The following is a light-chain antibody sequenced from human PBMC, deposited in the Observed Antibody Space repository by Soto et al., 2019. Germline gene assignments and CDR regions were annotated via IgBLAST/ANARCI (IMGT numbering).Light chain of an antibody. CDR1: QSLLHSNGYYY. V-gene: IGKV2-28*01. CDR2: LGS. J-gene: IGKJ1*01. Sequence: DIVMTQSPLSLPVTPGEPSSISCSSSQSLLHSNGYYYLDWYLQKPGQSPQLLIYLGSYRASGVPDRFSGSGSGTDFTLKISRVEAEDVGVYYCMQALQTRTFGQGTKVDIK. CDR3: MQALQTRT.